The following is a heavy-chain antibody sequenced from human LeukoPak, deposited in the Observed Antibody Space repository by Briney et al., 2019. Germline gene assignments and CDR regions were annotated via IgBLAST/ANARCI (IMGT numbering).Heavy chain of an antibody. CDR2: ISYDGSNK. CDR3: AKLGQRDY. Sequence: GGSLRLSCAASGFTFSSYGMHWVRQAPGKGLEWVAVISYDGSNKYYADSVKGRFTISRDNSKNTLYLQMNSLRAEDTAVYYCAKLGQRDYWGQGTLVTVSS. V-gene: IGHV3-30*18. CDR1: GFTFSSYG. D-gene: IGHD5-18*01. J-gene: IGHJ4*02.